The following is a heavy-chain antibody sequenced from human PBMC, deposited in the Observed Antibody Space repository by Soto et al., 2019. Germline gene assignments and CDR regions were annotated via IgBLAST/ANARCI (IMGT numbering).Heavy chain of an antibody. CDR3: ARDPQAYCGGDCYPLGD. J-gene: IGHJ4*02. CDR1: GGTFSSYT. CDR2: IIPILGIA. D-gene: IGHD2-21*02. Sequence: QVQLVQSGAEVKKPGSSVKVSCKASGGTFSSYTISWVRQAPGQGLEWMGRIIPILGIANYAQKFQGRVTSTADKSTSTAYMELSSLRSEDTAVYYCARDPQAYCGGDCYPLGDWGQGTLVTVSS. V-gene: IGHV1-69*08.